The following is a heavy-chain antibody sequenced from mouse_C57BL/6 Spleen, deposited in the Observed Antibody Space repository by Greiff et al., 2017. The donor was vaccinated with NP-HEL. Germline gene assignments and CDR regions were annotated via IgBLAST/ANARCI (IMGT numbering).Heavy chain of an antibody. CDR3: RGEDYYGSSVDY. J-gene: IGHJ2*01. CDR1: GFTFSSYA. Sequence: EVQVVESGEGLVKPGGSLKLSCAASGFTFSSYAMSWVRQTPEKRLEWVAYISIGGDYIYYADTVKGRFTIARDNARNTLYLQMSSLKSEDTAMYYCRGEDYYGSSVDYWGQGATLTVSS. V-gene: IGHV5-9-1*02. CDR2: ISIGGDYI. D-gene: IGHD1-1*01.